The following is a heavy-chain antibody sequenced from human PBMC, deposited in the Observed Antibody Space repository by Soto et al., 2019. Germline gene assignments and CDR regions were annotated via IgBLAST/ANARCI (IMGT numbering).Heavy chain of an antibody. J-gene: IGHJ6*02. CDR3: AMVDVYVTPSPQDV. CDR1: GYNFTSFA. CDR2: INDDNGNT. D-gene: IGHD3-16*01. Sequence: ASVKVWCNVSGYNFTSFAMHWVRQAHGQRLEWMGWINDDNGNTNYAQNLQGRVTLTTDTSTSTAYMELRSLRSNDTAIYYCAMVDVYVTPSPQDVWGQGTTVSVSS. V-gene: IGHV1-18*01.